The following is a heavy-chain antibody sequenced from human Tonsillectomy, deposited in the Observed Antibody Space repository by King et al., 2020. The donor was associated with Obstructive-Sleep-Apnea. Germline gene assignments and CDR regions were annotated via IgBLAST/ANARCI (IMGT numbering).Heavy chain of an antibody. V-gene: IGHV4-39*07. D-gene: IGHD5-18*01. CDR2: IYYSGST. Sequence: LQLQESGPGLVKPSETLSLTCTVSVGSISSSSYWGWIRQPPGKGLEWIGHIYYSGSTYYNPSLKSRVHISVDTSKNQFSLELNSVTAAVTAVYYCARSDRDIAMGLFDYWGQGTLVTVSS. J-gene: IGHJ4*02. CDR1: VGSISSSSY. CDR3: ARSDRDIAMGLFDY.